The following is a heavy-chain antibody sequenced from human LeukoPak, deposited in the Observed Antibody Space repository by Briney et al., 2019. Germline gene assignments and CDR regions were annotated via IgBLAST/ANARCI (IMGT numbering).Heavy chain of an antibody. J-gene: IGHJ5*02. CDR3: ARDRLPLQS. D-gene: IGHD5/OR15-5a*01. CDR2: MYYTGNT. CDR1: GGSISNYY. Sequence: PSETLSLTCTVSGGSISNYYWNWVRQPPGKGLEWNGYMYYTGNTNYNPSLKSRLTISVATSKNQFSLQLSSVTAADTAVYYCARDRLPLQSWGQGTLVTVSS. V-gene: IGHV4-59*01.